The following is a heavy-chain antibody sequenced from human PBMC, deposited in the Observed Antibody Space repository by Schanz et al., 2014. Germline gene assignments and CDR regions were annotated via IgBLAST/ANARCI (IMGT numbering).Heavy chain of an antibody. V-gene: IGHV3-7*01. CDR3: ARSEMDRGVIWGY. Sequence: EVQLVEYGGGLVQPGESLRLSCAASGFTFSAYWMAWVRQAPGKGLEWVANIRQEGSEKYYVDSVKGRFTVSRDDAKNSLYLQMNSLRVEDTAVYYCARSEMDRGVIWGYWGQGTLVTVSS. J-gene: IGHJ4*02. CDR2: IRQEGSEK. D-gene: IGHD3-10*01. CDR1: GFTFSAYW.